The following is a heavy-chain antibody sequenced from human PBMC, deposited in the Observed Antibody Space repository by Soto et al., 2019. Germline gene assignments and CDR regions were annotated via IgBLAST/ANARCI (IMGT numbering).Heavy chain of an antibody. CDR1: GGSISSGDYY. J-gene: IGHJ5*02. Sequence: QVQLQESGPGLVKPSQTLSLTCTVSGGSISSGDYYWSWIRQPPGKGLEGIGYIYYSGNTYYNPSFKSRVTISVDTSKNKFSLKLSSGTAADTAVYYCARERPDGSRLDPWGQGTLVTVSS. CDR2: IYYSGNT. D-gene: IGHD6-13*01. V-gene: IGHV4-30-4*01. CDR3: ARERPDGSRLDP.